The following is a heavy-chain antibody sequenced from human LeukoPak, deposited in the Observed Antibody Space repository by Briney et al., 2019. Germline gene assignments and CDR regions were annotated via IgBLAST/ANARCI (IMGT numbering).Heavy chain of an antibody. CDR1: GFTFSSYG. D-gene: IGHD3-9*01. J-gene: IGHJ4*02. CDR2: ISYDGSNK. Sequence: GGSLRLSCAASGFTFSSYGMHWVRQAPGKGLEWVAVISYDGSNKYYADSVKGRFTISRDNSKNTLYLQMNSLRAEDTAVYYCAKARMRSGSYYDILTGALGYWGQGTLVTVSS. V-gene: IGHV3-30*18. CDR3: AKARMRSGSYYDILTGALGY.